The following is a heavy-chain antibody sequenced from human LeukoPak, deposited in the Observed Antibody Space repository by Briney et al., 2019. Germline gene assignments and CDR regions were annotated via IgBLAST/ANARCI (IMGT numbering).Heavy chain of an antibody. J-gene: IGHJ5*02. V-gene: IGHV1-46*01. D-gene: IGHD2-15*01. Sequence: ASVKVSCKASGYTFTSNYIHWVRQAPGQGLEWMGRINPSGESVNYAQKFQDRVTMTRDTPTNTVYLELSSLRSEDTAIYYCARTMADGGTNHWGQGTLVTVSS. CDR1: GYTFTSNY. CDR3: ARTMADGGTNH. CDR2: INPSGESV.